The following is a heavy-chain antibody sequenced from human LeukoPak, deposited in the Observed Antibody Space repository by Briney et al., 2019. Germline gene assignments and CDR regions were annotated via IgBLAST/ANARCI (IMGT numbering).Heavy chain of an antibody. J-gene: IGHJ6*03. CDR2: IYYSGST. CDR1: GGSISSSSYY. Sequence: SETLSLTCTVSGGSISSSSYYWGWIRQPPGKGLEWIGSIYYSGSTYYNPSLKSRVTISVDTSKNQFSLKLSSVTAADTAVYYCARLRYCSSTSCPAHSSYMDVWGKGTTVTVSS. CDR3: ARLRYCSSTSCPAHSSYMDV. V-gene: IGHV4-39*07. D-gene: IGHD2-2*01.